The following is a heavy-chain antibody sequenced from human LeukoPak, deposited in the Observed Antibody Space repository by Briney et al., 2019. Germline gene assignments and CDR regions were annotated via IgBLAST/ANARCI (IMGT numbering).Heavy chain of an antibody. J-gene: IGHJ4*02. V-gene: IGHV3-23*01. CDR1: GFTFSSYA. CDR2: ISGSGGTT. D-gene: IGHD5-18*01. Sequence: PGVSLRLSCAASGFTFSSYAMTWVRQAPGKGLEWVSAISGSGGTTYYADSVKGRFTISRDNAKNTLYLQMSRLRAEDTAIYYCAKDRAGKTAMVREFEYWGQGTLVTVSS. CDR3: AKDRAGKTAMVREFEY.